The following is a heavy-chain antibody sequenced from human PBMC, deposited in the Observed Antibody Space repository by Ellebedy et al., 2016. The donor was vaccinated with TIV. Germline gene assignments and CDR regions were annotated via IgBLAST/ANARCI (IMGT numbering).Heavy chain of an antibody. J-gene: IGHJ4*02. CDR1: GFTVSSNY. CDR3: AREGGTRMWRSFDY. D-gene: IGHD2-21*01. Sequence: GESLKISCAASGFTVSSNYMSWVRQAPGKGLEWVSVIYSGGSTYYADSVKGRFTISRDNSKNTLYLQMNSLRAEDTAVYYCAREGGTRMWRSFDYWGQGTLVTVSS. CDR2: IYSGGST. V-gene: IGHV3-53*01.